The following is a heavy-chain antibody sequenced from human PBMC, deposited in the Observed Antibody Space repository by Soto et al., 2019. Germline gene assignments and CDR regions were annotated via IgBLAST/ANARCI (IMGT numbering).Heavy chain of an antibody. V-gene: IGHV4-30-4*01. Sequence: SETLSLTCTVSGGSISSGDYYWSWIRQPPGKGLEWIGYIYYSGSTYYNPSLKSRVTISVDTSKNQFSLKLSSVTAADTAVYYCAREIRGITILRVGTIIGMDVWGQGTTVTVSS. CDR3: AREIRGITILRVGTIIGMDV. J-gene: IGHJ6*02. D-gene: IGHD3-3*01. CDR2: IYYSGST. CDR1: GGSISSGDYY.